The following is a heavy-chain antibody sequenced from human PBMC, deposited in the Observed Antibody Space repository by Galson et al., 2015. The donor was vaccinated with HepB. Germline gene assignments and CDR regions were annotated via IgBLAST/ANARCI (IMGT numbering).Heavy chain of an antibody. CDR1: GYTFTSYG. CDR3: ARGGAYDYGDYLGGQKTTTNWFDP. Sequence: SVKVSCKASGYTFTSYGISWVRQAPGQGLEWMGWISAYNGDTNYAQKLQGRVTMTTDTSTSTAYMELRSLRSDDTAVYYCARGGAYDYGDYLGGQKTTTNWFDPWGQGTLVTVSS. V-gene: IGHV1-18*04. CDR2: ISAYNGDT. J-gene: IGHJ5*02. D-gene: IGHD4-17*01.